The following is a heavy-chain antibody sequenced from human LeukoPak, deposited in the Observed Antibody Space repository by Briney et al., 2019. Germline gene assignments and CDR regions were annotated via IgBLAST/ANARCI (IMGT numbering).Heavy chain of an antibody. CDR1: GGSFNAYY. D-gene: IGHD3-16*02. V-gene: IGHV4-34*01. Sequence: SETLSLTCAVYGGSFNAYYWTWIRQTPGKGLEWIGEINHSGNTNYNPSLESRVTISADTSKNQFSLNLGSVTAADTAIYYCVRGLRFIQGPGYYYMDVWGKGTTVTVSS. J-gene: IGHJ6*03. CDR3: VRGLRFIQGPGYYYMDV. CDR2: INHSGNT.